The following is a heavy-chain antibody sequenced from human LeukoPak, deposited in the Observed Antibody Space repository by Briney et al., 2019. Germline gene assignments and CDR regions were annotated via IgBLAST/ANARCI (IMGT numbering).Heavy chain of an antibody. V-gene: IGHV1-69*01. Sequence: SVTVSCKASGGTFSSYAISWVRQAPGQGLEWMGGIIPIFGTANYAQKFQGRVTITADESTSTAYMELSSLRSEDTAVYYCARELRSPSIAVADGYAFDIWGQGTMVTVSS. CDR1: GGTFSSYA. CDR2: IIPIFGTA. CDR3: ARELRSPSIAVADGYAFDI. D-gene: IGHD6-19*01. J-gene: IGHJ3*02.